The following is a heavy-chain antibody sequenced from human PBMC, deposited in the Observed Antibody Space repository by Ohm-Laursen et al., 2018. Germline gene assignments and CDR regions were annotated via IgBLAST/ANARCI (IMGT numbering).Heavy chain of an antibody. V-gene: IGHV3-11*04. Sequence: SLRLSCTASGFTVSTTYMSWVRQAPGKGLEWVSYISNSGSTIYYADSVKGRFSISRDNAKNSLYLQMNSLRAEDTAVYYCARDVAHGGYGFGMDVWGQGTAVTVSS. D-gene: IGHD5-12*01. CDR3: ARDVAHGGYGFGMDV. J-gene: IGHJ6*02. CDR1: GFTVSTTY. CDR2: ISNSGSTI.